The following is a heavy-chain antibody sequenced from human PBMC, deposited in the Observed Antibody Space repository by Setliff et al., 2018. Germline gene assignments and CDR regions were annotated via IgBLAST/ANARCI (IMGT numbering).Heavy chain of an antibody. Sequence: SETLSLTCAVSGGSISSSSYYWGWIRQSPGEGLEWIANIHYNGNLYYNPSLKNRATISMDTSKIQFSLKLISVTAADTALYFCARRPTGPGAPFDIWGHGTMVTVAS. CDR2: IHYNGNL. V-gene: IGHV4-39*01. J-gene: IGHJ3*02. CDR1: GGSISSSSYY. CDR3: ARRPTGPGAPFDI. D-gene: IGHD3-10*01.